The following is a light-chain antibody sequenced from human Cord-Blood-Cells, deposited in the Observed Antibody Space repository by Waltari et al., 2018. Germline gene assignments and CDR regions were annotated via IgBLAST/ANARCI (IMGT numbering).Light chain of an antibody. CDR3: CSYAGSSTVV. Sequence: GSPGQSITIFCTGTSSDVGSYNLVSWYQQHPGKAPKLMIYEGSKRPSGVSNRFSGSKSGNTASLTISGLQAEDEADYYCCSYAGSSTVVFGGGTKLTVL. CDR1: SSDVGSYNL. J-gene: IGLJ2*01. CDR2: EGS. V-gene: IGLV2-23*01.